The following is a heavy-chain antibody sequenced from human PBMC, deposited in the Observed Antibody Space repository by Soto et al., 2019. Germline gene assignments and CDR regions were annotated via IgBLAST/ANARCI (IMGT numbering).Heavy chain of an antibody. CDR1: GFIFSDYW. V-gene: IGHV3-74*01. CDR2: INGDGTT. J-gene: IGHJ4*02. D-gene: IGHD6-25*01. CDR3: GRGSGPRGRPY. Sequence: GGSLRLSCAASGFIFSDYWMHWVRQAPGKGLVWVARINGDGTTTYVDSVKGRFTISRDNAKNMMYLQMNSLRVEDTAMYYCGRGSGPRGRPYWGQGISVTVSS.